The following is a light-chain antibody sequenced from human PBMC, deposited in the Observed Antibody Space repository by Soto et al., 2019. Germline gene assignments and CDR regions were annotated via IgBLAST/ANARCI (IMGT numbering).Light chain of an antibody. CDR2: AAS. CDR3: QQLNSYPWT. Sequence: DIPLTQSPSFLSASVGDRVTITCQASQGISSYLALYQQKPGKATKLLIYAASTLQSGVPSRFSGSGSGTEFTITISSLQPEDFATYYCQQLNSYPWTFGQGTKVEIK. J-gene: IGKJ1*01. V-gene: IGKV1-9*01. CDR1: QGISSY.